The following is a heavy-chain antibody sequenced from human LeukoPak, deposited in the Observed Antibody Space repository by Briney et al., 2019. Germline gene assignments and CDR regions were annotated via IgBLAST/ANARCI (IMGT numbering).Heavy chain of an antibody. D-gene: IGHD6-19*01. CDR3: ARVRYSSGWSFDY. V-gene: IGHV4-39*01. CDR2: IYYSGST. J-gene: IGHJ4*02. Sequence: PSETLSLTCTVSGGSISSSSYYWGWIRQPPGKGLEWIGSIYYSGSTYYNPSLKSRVTISVDTSKNQFSLKLSSVTAADTAVYYCARVRYSSGWSFDYWGQGTLVTVSS. CDR1: GGSISSSSYY.